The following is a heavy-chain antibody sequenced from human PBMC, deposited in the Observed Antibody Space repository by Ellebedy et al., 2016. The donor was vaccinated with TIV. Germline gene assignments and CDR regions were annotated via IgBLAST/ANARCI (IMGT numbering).Heavy chain of an antibody. CDR3: AKDKSPSGHYFGYFDN. D-gene: IGHD3-22*01. J-gene: IGHJ4*02. CDR1: GFTFGSYT. Sequence: GESLKISCAASGFTFGSYTMTWVRQAPGKGLEWVSSISSYGGSTYYADSVKGRFTISRDNSKDTLFLQANSLRVDDTALYYCAKDKSPSGHYFGYFDNWGQGTLVTVSS. CDR2: ISSYGGST. V-gene: IGHV3-23*01.